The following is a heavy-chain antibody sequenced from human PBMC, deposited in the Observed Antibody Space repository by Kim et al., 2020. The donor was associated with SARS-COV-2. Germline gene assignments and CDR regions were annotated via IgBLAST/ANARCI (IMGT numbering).Heavy chain of an antibody. CDR3: TTAFIAARQLDFDY. V-gene: IGHV3-15*01. Sequence: AAPVKGRFTISRDDSKNTLYLQMNSLKTEDTAVYYCTTAFIAARQLDFDYWGQGTLVTVSS. D-gene: IGHD6-6*01. J-gene: IGHJ4*02.